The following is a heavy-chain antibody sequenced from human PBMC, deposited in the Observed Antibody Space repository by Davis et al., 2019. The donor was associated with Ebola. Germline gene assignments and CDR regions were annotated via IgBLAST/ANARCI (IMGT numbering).Heavy chain of an antibody. CDR1: GFTFSDYY. CDR2: IGSNGRTI. V-gene: IGHV3-11*01. D-gene: IGHD6-13*01. J-gene: IGHJ4*02. CDR3: ALATVTTFDY. Sequence: GESLKISCAASGFTFSDYYMGWIRQPPGKGLEWVSYIGSNGRTIGHADSVKGRFIISRDNAKNSLYLQMASLRAEDTVVYYCALATVTTFDYWGQGTLVSVSS.